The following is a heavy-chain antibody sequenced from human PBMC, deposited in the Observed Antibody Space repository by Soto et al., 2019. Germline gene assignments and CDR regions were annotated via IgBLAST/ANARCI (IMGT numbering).Heavy chain of an antibody. CDR1: GGTFSSYT. CDR3: AREPRNYG. Sequence: QVQLVQSGAEVKKPGSSVKVSCKASGGTFSSYTISWVRQAPGQGLEWMGRILPILGIANYAPKFQGRVTITADKSTTTASMELSSLRSEDTAVYYCAREPRNYGWGQGTLVTVSS. D-gene: IGHD4-17*01. J-gene: IGHJ4*02. V-gene: IGHV1-69*08. CDR2: ILPILGIA.